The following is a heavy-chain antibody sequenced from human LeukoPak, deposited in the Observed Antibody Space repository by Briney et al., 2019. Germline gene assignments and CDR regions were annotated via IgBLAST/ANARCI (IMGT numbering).Heavy chain of an antibody. D-gene: IGHD3-10*01. J-gene: IGHJ6*02. Sequence: GGSLRLSCAASGFTLSSYAMHWVRQAPGKGLEWVAVISYDGSNKYYADSVKGRFTISRDNSKNTLYLQMNSLRAEDTAVYYCARAPGYSGHYYYYGMDVWGQGTTVTVSS. CDR3: ARAPGYSGHYYYYGMDV. CDR2: ISYDGSNK. CDR1: GFTLSSYA. V-gene: IGHV3-30-3*01.